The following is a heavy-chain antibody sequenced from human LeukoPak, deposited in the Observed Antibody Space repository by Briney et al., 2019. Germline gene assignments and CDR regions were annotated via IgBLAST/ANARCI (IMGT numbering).Heavy chain of an antibody. CDR3: AKGIAYGGNSGVKVGEGY. J-gene: IGHJ4*02. CDR2: IRSKAYGGTT. CDR1: GFTFGDYA. Sequence: GGSLRLSCTASGFTFGDYAMSWVRQAPGKGLEWVGFIRSKAYGGTTEYAASVKGRFTISRDDSKSIAYLQMNSLKTEDTAVYYCAKGIAYGGNSGVKVGEGYWGQGTLVTVSS. V-gene: IGHV3-49*04. D-gene: IGHD4-23*01.